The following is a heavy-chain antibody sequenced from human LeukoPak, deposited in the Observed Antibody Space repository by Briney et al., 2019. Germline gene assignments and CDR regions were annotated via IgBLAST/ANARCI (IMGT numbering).Heavy chain of an antibody. D-gene: IGHD1-26*01. V-gene: IGHV1-69*13. CDR3: ARATPRIVGATYAFDI. CDR2: IIPIFGTA. J-gene: IGHJ3*02. Sequence: SVRVSCKASGGTFSSYAISWVRQAPGQGLEWMGGIIPIFGTANYAQKFQGRVTITADESTSTAYMELSSLRSEDTAVYYCARATPRIVGATYAFDIWGQGTMVTVSS. CDR1: GGTFSSYA.